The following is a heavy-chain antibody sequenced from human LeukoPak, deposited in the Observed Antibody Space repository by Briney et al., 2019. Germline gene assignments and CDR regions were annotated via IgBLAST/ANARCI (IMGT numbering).Heavy chain of an antibody. CDR2: INPNSGGT. Sequence: ASVKVSCKASGYTFTGYYMHWVRQAPGQGLEWMGWINPNSGGTNYAQKFQGRVTMTRDTSISTAYMELSRPRSDDTAVYYCARWGENPLSAVAGTNFDYWGQGTLVTVSS. CDR3: ARWGENPLSAVAGTNFDY. J-gene: IGHJ4*02. CDR1: GYTFTGYY. D-gene: IGHD6-19*01. V-gene: IGHV1-2*02.